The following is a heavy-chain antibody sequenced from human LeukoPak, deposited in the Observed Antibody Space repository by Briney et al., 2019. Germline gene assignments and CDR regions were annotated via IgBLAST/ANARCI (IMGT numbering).Heavy chain of an antibody. V-gene: IGHV3-7*01. CDR2: TNPDGTET. Sequence: GGSLTLSCVDSGLFFSVHYMSWVRQGPGKGLEWVAKTNPDGTETSYVDSVKGRVTISRDNAKNSLYLQMNSLRDEDTAVYYCVRDHWWSFDAWGQGTLVTVSS. D-gene: IGHD2-15*01. J-gene: IGHJ4*02. CDR1: GLFFSVHY. CDR3: VRDHWWSFDA.